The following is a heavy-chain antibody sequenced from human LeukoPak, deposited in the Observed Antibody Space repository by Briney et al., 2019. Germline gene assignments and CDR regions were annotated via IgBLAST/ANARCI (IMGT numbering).Heavy chain of an antibody. V-gene: IGHV3-74*01. J-gene: IGHJ3*02. CDR3: AKDMSPKLRFLEWLSNAFDI. D-gene: IGHD3-3*01. CDR1: GNYW. Sequence: GGSLRLSCAASGNYWMHWVRQAPGKGLVWVSHINSDGSWTSYADSVKGRFTISRDNAKNSLYLQMNSLRAEDTALYYCAKDMSPKLRFLEWLSNAFDIWGQGTMVTVSS. CDR2: INSDGSWT.